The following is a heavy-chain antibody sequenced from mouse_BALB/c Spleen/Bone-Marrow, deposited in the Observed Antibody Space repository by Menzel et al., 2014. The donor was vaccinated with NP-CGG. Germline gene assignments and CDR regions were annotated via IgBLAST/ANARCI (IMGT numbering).Heavy chain of an antibody. V-gene: IGHV3-8*02. CDR1: GDSITSGY. J-gene: IGHJ3*01. D-gene: IGHD2-3*01. CDR3: ARSPYDGYYVFAY. CDR2: ITYSGYT. Sequence: EMHLVESGPSLVKPSQTLSLTCSVTGDSITSGYWNWIRKFPGNKLEYMGYITYSGYTYYNPSLKSRISFTRDTSKNQFYLQLNSVTTEDTATYYCARSPYDGYYVFAYWGQGTLVTVSA.